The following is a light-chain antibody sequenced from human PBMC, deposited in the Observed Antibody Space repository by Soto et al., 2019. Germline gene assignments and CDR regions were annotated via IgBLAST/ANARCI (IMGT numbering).Light chain of an antibody. Sequence: DIQMTQSPSSLSVSVGDRVTITCQASQDIIDFLNWYQQKPGKAARLLISDVSALEPGVPSRFRGSWSETDFTLTINSLQPEDIATYYCQQFHKVPHTFGQQTKLQI. CDR1: QDIIDF. V-gene: IGKV1-33*01. CDR2: DVS. J-gene: IGKJ2*01. CDR3: QQFHKVPHT.